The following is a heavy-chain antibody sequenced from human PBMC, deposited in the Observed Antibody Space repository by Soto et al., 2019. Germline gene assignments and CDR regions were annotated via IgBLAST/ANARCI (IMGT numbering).Heavy chain of an antibody. Sequence: ASVKVSCKASGYTFTSYGISWVRQAPGQGLEWMGWINADDGKTIYAQKLQGRVTMTEDTSTDTAYMELSSLRSEDTAVYYCATGTGDPAGAFDIWGQGTMVTVSS. V-gene: IGHV1-18*01. CDR3: ATGTGDPAGAFDI. J-gene: IGHJ3*02. CDR1: GYTFTSYG. CDR2: INADDGKT. D-gene: IGHD3-10*01.